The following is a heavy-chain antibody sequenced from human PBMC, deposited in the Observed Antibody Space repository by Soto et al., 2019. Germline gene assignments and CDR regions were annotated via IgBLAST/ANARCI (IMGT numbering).Heavy chain of an antibody. D-gene: IGHD3-3*01. Sequence: SETLSLTCAVSGYSMTSGYYWGWVRQPPGKGLEWLGSIYHGGSIYYNPSLKSRVTISLDTSKNHFPLDLTSVTAADTAVYYCARIFDYYAMDVWGQGTTGTVSS. J-gene: IGHJ6*02. V-gene: IGHV4-38-2*01. CDR3: ARIFDYYAMDV. CDR1: GYSMTSGYY. CDR2: IYHGGSI.